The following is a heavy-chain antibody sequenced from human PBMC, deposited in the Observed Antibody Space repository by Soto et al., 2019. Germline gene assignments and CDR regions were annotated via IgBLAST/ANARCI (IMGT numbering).Heavy chain of an antibody. J-gene: IGHJ3*02. V-gene: IGHV1-2*04. Sequence: ASVKVSCKASGYTFTGYYMHWVRQAPGQGLEWMGWINPNSGGTNYAQKFQGWVTMTRDTSISTAYMELSRLRSDDTAVYYCARAPLRYFDWLSSLDIWGQGTMVTVSS. CDR1: GYTFTGYY. CDR2: INPNSGGT. CDR3: ARAPLRYFDWLSSLDI. D-gene: IGHD3-9*01.